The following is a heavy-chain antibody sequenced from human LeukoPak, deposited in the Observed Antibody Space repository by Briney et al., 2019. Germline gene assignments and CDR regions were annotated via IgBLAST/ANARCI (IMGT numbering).Heavy chain of an antibody. J-gene: IGHJ4*02. CDR2: ISSSSNYI. D-gene: IGHD3-3*01. CDR3: ARDLTDDFWSGYHFDY. Sequence: GGSLRLSCAASGFTFNNYCMNWVRQAPGKGLEWVSSISSSSNYIYYADSVKGRFTISRDNAKNSLCLQMNSLRAEDTAVYYCARDLTDDFWSGYHFDYWGQGTLVTVSS. CDR1: GFTFNNYC. V-gene: IGHV3-21*01.